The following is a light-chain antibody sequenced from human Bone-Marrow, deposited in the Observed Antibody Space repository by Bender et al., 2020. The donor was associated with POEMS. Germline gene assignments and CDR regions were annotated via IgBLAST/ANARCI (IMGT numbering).Light chain of an antibody. CDR3: QVWDSSSDHWL. CDR1: GSNIGGYP. J-gene: IGLJ3*02. Sequence: QSVLTQPPSVSGTPGQRVTISCSGSGSNIGGYPVNWYQQLPGTAPRLLIYTNNERPSGVPDRFSGSNSGNTATLTISRVEAGDEADYYCQVWDSSSDHWLFGGGTKLTVL. V-gene: IGLV1-44*01. CDR2: TNN.